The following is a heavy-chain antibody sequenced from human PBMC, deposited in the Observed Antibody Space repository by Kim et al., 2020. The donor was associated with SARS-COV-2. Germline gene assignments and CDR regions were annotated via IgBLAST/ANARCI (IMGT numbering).Heavy chain of an antibody. CDR1: GYSFTSYW. V-gene: IGHV5-51*01. CDR3: ARHTNYYGSGSYASNYYGMDV. D-gene: IGHD3-10*01. J-gene: IGHJ6*02. CDR2: IYPGDSDT. Sequence: GESLKISCKGSGYSFTSYWIGWVRQMPGKGLEWMGIIYPGDSDTRYSPSFQGQVTISADKSISTAYLQWSSLKASDTAMYYCARHTNYYGSGSYASNYYGMDVWAQGTTVTVSS.